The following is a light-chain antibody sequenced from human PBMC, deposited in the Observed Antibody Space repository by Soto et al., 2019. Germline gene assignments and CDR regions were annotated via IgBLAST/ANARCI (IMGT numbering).Light chain of an antibody. J-gene: IGLJ2*01. CDR1: SSDVGSYNF. Sequence: QSVLTQPASVSGSPGQSITISCTGTSSDVGSYNFVSWYQQHPGKAPKLMIYDVSKRPSGVSNRFSGSKSGNTASLTISGLQAEDEAGYYCCSYAGSTTVVFGGGTKVTVL. V-gene: IGLV2-23*02. CDR2: DVS. CDR3: CSYAGSTTVV.